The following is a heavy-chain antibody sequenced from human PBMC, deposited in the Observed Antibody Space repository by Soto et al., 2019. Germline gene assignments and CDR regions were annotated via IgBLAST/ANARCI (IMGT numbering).Heavy chain of an antibody. J-gene: IGHJ4*02. V-gene: IGHV4-30-4*01. CDR2: IYYSGST. D-gene: IGHD3-10*01. CDR1: GGSISSGDYY. CDR3: ARSSGSGAFDY. Sequence: SETLSLTCTVSGGSISSGDYYWSWIRQPPGKGLEWIGYIYYSGSTYYNPSLKSRVTISVDTSKNQFSLKLSSVTAADTAVYYCARSSGSGAFDYWGQGTLVTVSS.